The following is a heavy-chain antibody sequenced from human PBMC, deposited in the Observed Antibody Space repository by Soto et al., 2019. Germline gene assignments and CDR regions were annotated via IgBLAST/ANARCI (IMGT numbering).Heavy chain of an antibody. V-gene: IGHV1-69*01. J-gene: IGHJ6*02. CDR2: IIPIFGTA. Sequence: QVQLVQSGAEVKKPGSSVKVSCKASGGTFSSYVISWVRQAPGQGLEWMGGIIPIFGTANYAQKFQGRVTITADESTSTAYMELSSPRSEDTAVYYCARCYSSNVHYYYGMDVWGLGTTVTVSS. D-gene: IGHD6-13*01. CDR3: ARCYSSNVHYYYGMDV. CDR1: GGTFSSYV.